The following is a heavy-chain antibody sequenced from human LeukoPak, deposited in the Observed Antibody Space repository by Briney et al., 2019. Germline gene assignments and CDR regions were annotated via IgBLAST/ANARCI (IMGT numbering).Heavy chain of an antibody. Sequence: PGGSLRLSCAASGFTFSSYSMNWVRQAPGKGLEWVSAISGSGGSTYCADSVKGRFTISRDNSKNTLYLQMNSLRAEDTAVYYFAKARGPGYSYGQSSADYWGQGTLVTVSS. CDR1: GFTFSSYS. V-gene: IGHV3-23*01. J-gene: IGHJ4*02. D-gene: IGHD5-18*01. CDR2: ISGSGGST. CDR3: AKARGPGYSYGQSSADY.